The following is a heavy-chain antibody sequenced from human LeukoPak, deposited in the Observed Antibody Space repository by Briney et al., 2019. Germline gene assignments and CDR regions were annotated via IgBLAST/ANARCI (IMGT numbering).Heavy chain of an antibody. CDR2: INHSGST. J-gene: IGHJ4*02. D-gene: IGHD3-22*01. CDR3: ARHSYYYDSSGYYLDY. V-gene: IGHV4-34*01. CDR1: GGSFSGYY. Sequence: PSETLSLTCAVYGGSFSGYYWSWIRQPPGKGLEWIGEINHSGSTNYNPSLKSRVTISVDTSKNQFSLKLSSVTAADTAVYYCARHSYYYDSSGYYLDYWGQGTLVTVSS.